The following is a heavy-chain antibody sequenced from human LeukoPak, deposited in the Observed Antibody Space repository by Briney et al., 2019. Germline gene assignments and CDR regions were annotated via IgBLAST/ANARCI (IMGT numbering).Heavy chain of an antibody. Sequence: ASVKVSCKASGYTFTGYYMHWVRQAPGQGLEWMGWINPNSGGTNYAQKFQGRVTMTRDTSISTAYMELSRLRPDDTAVYYCARGDSSSWLGFDYWDQGTLVTVSS. CDR3: ARGDSSSWLGFDY. CDR1: GYTFTGYY. D-gene: IGHD6-13*01. J-gene: IGHJ4*02. CDR2: INPNSGGT. V-gene: IGHV1-2*02.